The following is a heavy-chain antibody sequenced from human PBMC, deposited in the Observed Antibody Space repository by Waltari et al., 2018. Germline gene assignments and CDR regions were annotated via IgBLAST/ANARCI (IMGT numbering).Heavy chain of an antibody. D-gene: IGHD6-13*01. V-gene: IGHV4-39*07. CDR1: GGSISSSSYY. CDR2: IYYSGST. J-gene: IGHJ4*02. Sequence: QLQLQESGPGLVKPSETLSLTCTVSGGSISSSSYYWGLIRQPPGKGLEWIGSIYYSGSTYYNPSLKSRVTISVDTSKNQFSLKLSSVTAADTAVYYCASLGYSSSWYYFDYWGQGTLVTVSS. CDR3: ASLGYSSSWYYFDY.